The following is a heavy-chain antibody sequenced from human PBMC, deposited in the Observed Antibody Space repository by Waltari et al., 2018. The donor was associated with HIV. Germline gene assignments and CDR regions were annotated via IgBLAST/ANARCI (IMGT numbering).Heavy chain of an antibody. CDR1: GGSISSRSYY. Sequence: QLHLQESGPGLVKPSETLSLPCTVPGGSISSRSYYWGWIRQPPEKGLEWIGSIYYSGSTYYTPSLKSRVIISVDTSKNQFSVKLSSVTAADTAVYYCARMGQTDDILTGHHYWGQGTLVTVSS. D-gene: IGHD3-9*01. CDR3: ARMGQTDDILTGHHY. V-gene: IGHV4-39*01. J-gene: IGHJ4*02. CDR2: IYYSGST.